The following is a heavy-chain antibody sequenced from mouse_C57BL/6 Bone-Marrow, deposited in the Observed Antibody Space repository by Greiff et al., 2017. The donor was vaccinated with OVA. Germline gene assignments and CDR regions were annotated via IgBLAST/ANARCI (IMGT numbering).Heavy chain of an antibody. J-gene: IGHJ2*01. CDR2: IDPETGGT. V-gene: IGHV1-15*01. D-gene: IGHD2-5*01. CDR1: GYTFTDYE. Sequence: QVQLQQSGAELVRPGASVTLSCKASGYTFTDYEMHWVKQTPVHGLEWIGAIDPETGGTAYNQKFKGKAILTADKSSSTAYMELRSLTSEDSAVYYCTRDYSNYQYYFDDWGQGTTLTVSS. CDR3: TRDYSNYQYYFDD.